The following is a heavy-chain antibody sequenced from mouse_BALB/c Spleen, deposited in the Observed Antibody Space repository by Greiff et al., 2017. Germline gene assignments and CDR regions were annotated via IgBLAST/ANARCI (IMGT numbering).Heavy chain of an antibody. CDR3: ARSANWLDY. Sequence: EVKLMESGGGLVQPGGSRKLSCAASGFTFSSFGMHWVRQAPEKGLEWVAYISSGSSTIYYADTVKGRFTISRDNPKNTLFLQMTSLRSEDTAMYYCARSANWLDYWGQGTTLTVSS. CDR1: GFTFSSFG. CDR2: ISSGSSTI. J-gene: IGHJ2*01. V-gene: IGHV5-17*02. D-gene: IGHD4-1*01.